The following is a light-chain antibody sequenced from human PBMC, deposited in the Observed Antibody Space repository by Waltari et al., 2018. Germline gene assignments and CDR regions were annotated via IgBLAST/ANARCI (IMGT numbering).Light chain of an antibody. CDR2: DVS. CDR1: QSISSN. Sequence: EIVLTQSPATLSLSQGGRATLSCRASQSISSNVAWYQQKPGQAPRLLIYDVSNRAAGIPDRFSGSGSGTDFTLTISSLEPEDFAVYYCQHRGNFFTFGPGTKVDIK. V-gene: IGKV3-11*01. CDR3: QHRGNFFT. J-gene: IGKJ3*01.